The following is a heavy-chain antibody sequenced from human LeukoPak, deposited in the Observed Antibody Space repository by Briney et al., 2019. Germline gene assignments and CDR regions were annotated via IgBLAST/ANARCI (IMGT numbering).Heavy chain of an antibody. CDR3: ARVSRRDYYLNP. D-gene: IGHD3-10*01. J-gene: IGHJ5*02. CDR2: ISAYNGNT. Sequence: ASVKVSCKASGYTFTSYGISWVRQAPGQGLEWMGWISAYNGNTNYAQKLQGRVTMTTDTSTSTAYMELSRLRSDDTAVYYCARVSRRDYYLNPWGQGTLVTVSS. CDR1: GYTFTSYG. V-gene: IGHV1-18*01.